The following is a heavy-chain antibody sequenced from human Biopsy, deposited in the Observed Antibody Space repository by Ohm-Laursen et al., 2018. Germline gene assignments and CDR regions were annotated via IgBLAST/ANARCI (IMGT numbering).Heavy chain of an antibody. CDR2: INPNSGNA. Sequence: GSSVKVSCKPSGYTFAGYYLHWVRQAPGHGLEWMGWINPNSGNANYAQSFQGRLTVTRDTSISTAYIELTSLTFDDTAIYYCARVPAYPSIDGYYGLDLWGQGTTVIVSS. CDR1: GYTFAGYY. J-gene: IGHJ6*02. V-gene: IGHV1-2*02. CDR3: ARVPAYPSIDGYYGLDL. D-gene: IGHD3-9*01.